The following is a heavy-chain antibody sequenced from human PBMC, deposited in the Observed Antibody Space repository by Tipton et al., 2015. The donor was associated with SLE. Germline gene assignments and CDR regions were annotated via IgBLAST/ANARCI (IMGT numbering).Heavy chain of an antibody. CDR1: GGSISSYY. CDR3: ARGDLENYGGWY. Sequence: TLSLTCTVSGGSISSYYWSWIRQPPGKGLEWIGYIYTSGSTNYNPSLKSRVTISVDTSKNQFSLKLSSVTAADTAVYYCARGDLENYGGWYWGQGTLVTVSS. CDR2: IYTSGST. V-gene: IGHV4-4*09. J-gene: IGHJ4*02. D-gene: IGHD4-17*01.